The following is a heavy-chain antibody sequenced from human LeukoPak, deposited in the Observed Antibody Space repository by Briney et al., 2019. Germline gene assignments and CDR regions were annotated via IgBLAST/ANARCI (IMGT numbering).Heavy chain of an antibody. CDR2: IYPGDSDT. CDR1: GYSFSSYW. V-gene: IGHV5-51*01. Sequence: KHGESLKISCKGSGYSFSSYWIGWVRQMPGKGLEWMGIIYPGDSDTRYSPSFQGQVTISADKSINTAYLQWSSLKASDAAMYYCARRGWTAAAASYYFDYWGQGTLVTVSS. D-gene: IGHD6-13*01. CDR3: ARRGWTAAAASYYFDY. J-gene: IGHJ4*02.